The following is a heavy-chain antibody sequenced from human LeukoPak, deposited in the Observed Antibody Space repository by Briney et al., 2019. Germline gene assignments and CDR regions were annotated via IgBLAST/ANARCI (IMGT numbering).Heavy chain of an antibody. J-gene: IGHJ4*02. CDR1: GFTFSSYG. D-gene: IGHD4-17*01. V-gene: IGHV3-23*01. CDR2: ISGSGGST. CDR3: AKENYGYAFDY. Sequence: PGGSLRLSCAASGFTFSSYGMSWVRQAPGKGVDWVSSISGSGGSTYYADSVKSRFTISRDNSKNTLYVQMNSLRAEDTAVYYCAKENYGYAFDYWGQGTLVTVSS.